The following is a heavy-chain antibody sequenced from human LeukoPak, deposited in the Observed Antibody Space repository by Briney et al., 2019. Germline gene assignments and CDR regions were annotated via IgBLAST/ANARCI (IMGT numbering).Heavy chain of an antibody. J-gene: IGHJ4*02. CDR2: INHSGST. CDR1: GGSFSGYY. D-gene: IGHD3-10*01. V-gene: IGHV4-34*01. CDR3: AMQSMVRGVTVDDY. Sequence: PSETLSLTCAVYGGSFSGYYWSWIRQPPGKGLEWIGEINHSGSTNYNPSLKSRVTISVDTSKNQFSLKLSSVTAADTAVYYCAMQSMVRGVTVDDYWGQGTLATVSS.